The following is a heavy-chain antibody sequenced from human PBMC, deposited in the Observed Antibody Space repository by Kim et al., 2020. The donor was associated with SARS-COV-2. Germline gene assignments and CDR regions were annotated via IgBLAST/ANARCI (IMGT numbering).Heavy chain of an antibody. Sequence: SETLSLTCAVYGGSFSGYYWSWIRQPPGKGLEWIGEINHSGSTNYNPSLKSRVTISVDTSKNQFSLKLSSVTAADTAVYYCARVGAGSSSWYDRGVIDY. D-gene: IGHD6-13*01. CDR3: ARVGAGSSSWYDRGVIDY. J-gene: IGHJ4*01. CDR1: GGSFSGYY. V-gene: IGHV4-34*01. CDR2: INHSGST.